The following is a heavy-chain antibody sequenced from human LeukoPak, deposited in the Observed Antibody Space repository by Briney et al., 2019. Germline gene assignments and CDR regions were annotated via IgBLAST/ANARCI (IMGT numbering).Heavy chain of an antibody. J-gene: IGHJ6*03. Sequence: PSETLSLTCTVSGGSISSSSYYWGWIRQPPGKGLEWIGSIYDSESTYYNPSLQSRVTISVDTSKNQFFLKVSSVTAADTAVYYCARDGGGYSYGATDYYMDVWGKGTTVTISS. CDR2: IYDSEST. D-gene: IGHD5-18*01. CDR1: GGSISSSSYY. V-gene: IGHV4-39*01. CDR3: ARDGGGYSYGATDYYMDV.